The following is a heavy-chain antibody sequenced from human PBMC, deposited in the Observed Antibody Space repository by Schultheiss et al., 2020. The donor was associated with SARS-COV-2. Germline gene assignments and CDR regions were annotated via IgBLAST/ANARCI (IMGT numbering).Heavy chain of an antibody. CDR2: IYYSGES. D-gene: IGHD1-7*01. J-gene: IGHJ2*01. Sequence: SETLSLTCAVSGGSISSYYWSWIRQPPGKGLEWIGNIYYSGESNYNPSLKNRVAISVDTSKNQFSLRLSSVTAADTAVYYCARESEGTNWYFDLWGRGTLVTVSS. CDR3: ARESEGTNWYFDL. V-gene: IGHV4-59*01. CDR1: GGSISSYY.